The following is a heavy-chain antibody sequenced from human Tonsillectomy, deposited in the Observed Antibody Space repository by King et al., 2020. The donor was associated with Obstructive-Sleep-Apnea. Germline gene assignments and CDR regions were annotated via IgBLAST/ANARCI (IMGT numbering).Heavy chain of an antibody. D-gene: IGHD5-24*01. CDR1: GGSISSYY. CDR2: IYNSGST. Sequence: QLQLQESGPGLVKPSETLSLTCTVSGGSISSYYWSWIRQPPGKGLEWIGFIYNSGSTNYNPSLKSRVTMSVDTSKNQFSLKLNSVTAADTAVYYCARRGVATIFGAHLYFFDYWGQGTLVTVSS. CDR3: ARRGVATIFGAHLYFFDY. V-gene: IGHV4-59*08. J-gene: IGHJ4*02.